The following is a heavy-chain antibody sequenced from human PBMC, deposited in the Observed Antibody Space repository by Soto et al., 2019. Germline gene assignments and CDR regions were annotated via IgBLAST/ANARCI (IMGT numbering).Heavy chain of an antibody. CDR1: GGSIISYY. J-gene: IGHJ4*02. CDR3: ARIHSGYEKFFDY. D-gene: IGHD5-12*01. V-gene: IGHV4-59*01. Sequence: SETLSLTCNVSGGSIISYYWSWILQPPGKGLEWIGYIYYSGSANYNSSLKSRVTISVDTSKNQFSLTLRSLTAADTAVYYCARIHSGYEKFFDYWGQGTLVTVSS. CDR2: IYYSGSA.